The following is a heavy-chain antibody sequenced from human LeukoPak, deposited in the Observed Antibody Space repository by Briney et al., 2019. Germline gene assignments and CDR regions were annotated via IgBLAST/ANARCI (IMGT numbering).Heavy chain of an antibody. CDR1: GYTFTSYD. Sequence: ASVKVCCKASGYTFTSYDMHGVRQAPGQGLEWMGWISAYNGNTNYAQKLQGRVTMTTDTSTSTAYMELRSLRSDDTAVYYCARGGITFFGVAPRNGWFDPWGQGALVTVSS. V-gene: IGHV1-18*04. J-gene: IGHJ5*02. D-gene: IGHD3-3*01. CDR3: ARGGITFFGVAPRNGWFDP. CDR2: ISAYNGNT.